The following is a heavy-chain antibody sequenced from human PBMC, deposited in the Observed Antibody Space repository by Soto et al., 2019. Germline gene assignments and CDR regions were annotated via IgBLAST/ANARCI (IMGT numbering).Heavy chain of an antibody. CDR3: AKERYCSGGSCQYYYYYYGMDV. Sequence: PGGSLRLSCAASGFTFSSCAMSWVRQAPGKGLEWVSAISGSGGSTYYADSVKGRFTISRDNSKNTLYLQMNSLRAEDTAVYYCAKERYCSGGSCQYYYYYYGMDVWGQGTTVTVSS. J-gene: IGHJ6*02. V-gene: IGHV3-23*01. CDR2: ISGSGGST. D-gene: IGHD2-15*01. CDR1: GFTFSSCA.